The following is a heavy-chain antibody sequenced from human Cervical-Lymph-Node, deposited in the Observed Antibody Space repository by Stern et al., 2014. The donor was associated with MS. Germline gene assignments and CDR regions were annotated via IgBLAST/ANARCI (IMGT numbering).Heavy chain of an antibody. J-gene: IGHJ4*02. D-gene: IGHD7-27*01. CDR2: ISVYAGDP. CDR1: DYTFTGYC. V-gene: IGHV1-18*01. Sequence: QVQLVESGAEVKKPGASVKISCKASDYTFTGYCVRWVRQAPGPGLEWVAWISVYAGDPNYEQTLQGRVTATTHHSTTTPHLELRGLRSDDTAVYYCAREGSRNCSLSWGHWGEGTLVTVSS. CDR3: AREGSRNCSLSWGH.